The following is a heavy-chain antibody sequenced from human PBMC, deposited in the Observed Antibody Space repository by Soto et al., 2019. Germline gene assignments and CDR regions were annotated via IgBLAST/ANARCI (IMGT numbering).Heavy chain of an antibody. Sequence: QVQLVESGGGVVQPGRSLRLSCAASGFTFSSYAMHWVRQAPGKGLEWVAVISYDGSNKYYADSVKGRFTISRDNSKNTLYLQMNSLRAEDTAVYYCARSTTVTTRGYYYGMDVWGQGTTVTVSS. CDR1: GFTFSSYA. J-gene: IGHJ6*02. D-gene: IGHD4-17*01. CDR3: ARSTTVTTRGYYYGMDV. CDR2: ISYDGSNK. V-gene: IGHV3-30-3*01.